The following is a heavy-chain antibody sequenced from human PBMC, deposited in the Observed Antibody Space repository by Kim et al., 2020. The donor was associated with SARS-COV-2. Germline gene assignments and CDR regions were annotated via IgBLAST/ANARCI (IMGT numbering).Heavy chain of an antibody. D-gene: IGHD3-9*01. Sequence: PSFQGKVTISADKSISTAYLQWSSLKASDTAMYYCARPHYDILTEDAFDIWGQGTMVTVSS. J-gene: IGHJ3*02. V-gene: IGHV5-51*01. CDR3: ARPHYDILTEDAFDI.